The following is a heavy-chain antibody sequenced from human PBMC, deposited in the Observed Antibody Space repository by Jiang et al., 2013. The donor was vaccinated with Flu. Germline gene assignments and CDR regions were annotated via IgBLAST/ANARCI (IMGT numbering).Heavy chain of an antibody. J-gene: IGHJ6*02. Sequence: SGAEVKKPGSSVKVSCKASGGTFSSYAISWVRQAPGQGLEWMGGIIPIFGTANYAQKFQGRVTITADESTSTAYMELSSLRSEDTAVYYCASTLYNWNDGLNYYYGMDVWGQGTTVTVSS. CDR3: ASTLYNWNDGLNYYYGMDV. CDR1: GGTFSSYA. V-gene: IGHV1-69*01. D-gene: IGHD1-20*01. CDR2: IIPIFGTA.